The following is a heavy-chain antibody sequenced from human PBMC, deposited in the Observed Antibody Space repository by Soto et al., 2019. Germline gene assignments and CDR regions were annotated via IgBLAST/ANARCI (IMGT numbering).Heavy chain of an antibody. Sequence: SETLSLTCAVYGGSFSGYYCSWIRQPPGKGLEWIGEINHSGSTNYNPSLKSRVTISVDTSKNQFSLKLSSVTAADTAVYYCARESNPHSSGWDTWGQGTLVTVSS. D-gene: IGHD6-19*01. V-gene: IGHV4-34*01. J-gene: IGHJ5*02. CDR3: ARESNPHSSGWDT. CDR1: GGSFSGYY. CDR2: INHSGST.